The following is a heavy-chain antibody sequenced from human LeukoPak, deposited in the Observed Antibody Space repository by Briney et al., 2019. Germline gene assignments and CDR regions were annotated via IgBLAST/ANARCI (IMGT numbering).Heavy chain of an antibody. CDR2: INPSGGST. D-gene: IGHD3-10*01. Sequence: ASVKVSCKASGYTFTGYYMHWVRQAPGQGLEWMGIINPSGGSTSYAQKFQGRVTMTRDMSTSTVYMELSSLRSEDTAVYYCARVGSGRYYGSGSWLDYWGQGTLVTVSS. CDR3: ARVGSGRYYGSGSWLDY. CDR1: GYTFTGYY. V-gene: IGHV1-46*01. J-gene: IGHJ4*02.